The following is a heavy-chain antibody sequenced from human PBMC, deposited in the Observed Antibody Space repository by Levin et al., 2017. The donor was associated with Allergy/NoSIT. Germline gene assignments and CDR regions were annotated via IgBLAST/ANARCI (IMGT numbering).Heavy chain of an antibody. Sequence: SETLSLTCTVSGGPTMNYFWNWIRQSPGKGLEWIGYVHDIGTTSYNPSLKSRVTMSIDTSKNHFSLTLTSLTAADTAVYFGARAVDRGYPFACWGHGTLVTVPS. D-gene: IGHD6-13*01. CDR1: GGPTMNYF. CDR2: VHDIGTT. J-gene: IGHJ4*01. CDR3: ARAVDRGYPFAC. V-gene: IGHV4-59*08.